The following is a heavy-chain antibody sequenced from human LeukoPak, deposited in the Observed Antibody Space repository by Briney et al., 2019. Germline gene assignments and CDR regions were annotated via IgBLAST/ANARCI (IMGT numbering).Heavy chain of an antibody. D-gene: IGHD2-15*01. CDR2: INHSGST. Sequence: SETLSLTCTVSGGSISSYYWSWIRQPPGKGLEWIGEINHSGSTNYNPSLKSRVTISVDTSKNQFSLKLSSVTAADTAVYYCARAVGFDYWGQGTLVTVSS. CDR3: ARAVGFDY. J-gene: IGHJ4*02. CDR1: GGSISSYY. V-gene: IGHV4-34*01.